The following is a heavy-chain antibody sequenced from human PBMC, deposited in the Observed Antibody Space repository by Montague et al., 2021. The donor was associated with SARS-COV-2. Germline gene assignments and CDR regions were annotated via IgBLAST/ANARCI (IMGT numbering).Heavy chain of an antibody. Sequence: SETLSLTCTVSDGPISSYYWSWIRQPPGKGLDWIGYIYYSGSTNYNHSLTRRGTMSVATYKNKLSLKLSSVTVADTAVYFCARHSLNEYSSAWAFGFDYWGQGTLVTVSS. CDR2: IYYSGST. J-gene: IGHJ4*02. CDR1: DGPISSYY. CDR3: ARHSLNEYSSAWAFGFDY. V-gene: IGHV4-59*08. D-gene: IGHD6-6*01.